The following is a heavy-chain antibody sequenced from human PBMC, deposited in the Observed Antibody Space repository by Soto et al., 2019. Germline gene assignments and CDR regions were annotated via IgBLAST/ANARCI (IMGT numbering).Heavy chain of an antibody. Sequence: ASVKVSCKASGYTFTSYGISWVRQAPGQGLEWMGWISAYNGNTNYAQKLQGRVTMTTDTSTSTAYMELRSLRSDDTAVYYCARDNSSGWRHNWFDPWGQGTLVTVSS. J-gene: IGHJ5*02. V-gene: IGHV1-18*01. CDR3: ARDNSSGWRHNWFDP. D-gene: IGHD3-22*01. CDR2: ISAYNGNT. CDR1: GYTFTSYG.